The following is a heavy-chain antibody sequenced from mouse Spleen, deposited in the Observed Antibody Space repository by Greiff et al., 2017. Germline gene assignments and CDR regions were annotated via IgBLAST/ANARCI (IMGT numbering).Heavy chain of an antibody. J-gene: IGHJ4*01. V-gene: IGHV3-8*02. CDR1: GDSITSGY. D-gene: IGHD3-3*01. CDR3: ARSGLGYLRDAMDY. Sequence: EVKLQESGPSLVKPSQTLSLTCSVTGDSITSGYWNWIRKFPGNKLEYMGYISYSGSTYYNPSLKSRISITRDTSKNQYYLQLNSVTTEDTATYYCARSGLGYLRDAMDYWGQGTSVTVSS. CDR2: ISYSGST.